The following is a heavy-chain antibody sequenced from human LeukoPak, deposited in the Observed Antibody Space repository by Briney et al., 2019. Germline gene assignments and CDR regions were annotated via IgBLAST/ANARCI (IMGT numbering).Heavy chain of an antibody. D-gene: IGHD3-16*01. CDR2: VSGSGGIP. Sequence: GGSLRLSCVTSGINFSSFVMNWARQAPGKGLEWISSVSGSGGIPYYADSVKGRFTASRDNSKNTFFLHMNGLRVEDTALYYCAKDGRFGDFDHWGQGTLVAVSS. V-gene: IGHV3-23*01. J-gene: IGHJ4*02. CDR3: AKDGRFGDFDH. CDR1: GINFSSFV.